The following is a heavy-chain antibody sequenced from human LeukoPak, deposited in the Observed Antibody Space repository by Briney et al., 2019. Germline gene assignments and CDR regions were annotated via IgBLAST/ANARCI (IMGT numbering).Heavy chain of an antibody. CDR1: GFTFSDYY. CDR2: ISSSSSYT. D-gene: IGHD3-10*01. J-gene: IGHJ4*02. CDR3: ARGITMVRGVIPFDY. Sequence: GGSLRLSCAASGFTFSDYYMSWIRQAPGKGLEWVSYISSSSSYTNYADSVKGRFTISRDNAKNSLYPQMNSLRAEDTAVYYCARGITMVRGVIPFDYWGQGTLVTVSS. V-gene: IGHV3-11*05.